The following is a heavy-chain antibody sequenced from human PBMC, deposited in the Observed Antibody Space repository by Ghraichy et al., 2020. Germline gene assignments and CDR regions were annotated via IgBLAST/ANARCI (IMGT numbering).Heavy chain of an antibody. J-gene: IGHJ4*02. CDR2: ISDSGDTT. CDR3: ERGYSGYSSASDY. CDR1: GFTFSKYG. Sequence: ESLNISCTVSGFTFSKYGMNWVRQAPGKGLEWVSGISDSGDTTYSADSVKGRFTTSRDNSKNTHYVQMSSLRAEDTDVYYCERGYSGYSSASDYWGQGTLVTVSS. V-gene: IGHV3-23*01. D-gene: IGHD5-12*01.